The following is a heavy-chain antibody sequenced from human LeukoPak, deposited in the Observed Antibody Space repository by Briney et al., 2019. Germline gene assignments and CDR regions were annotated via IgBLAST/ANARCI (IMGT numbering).Heavy chain of an antibody. J-gene: IGHJ6*02. V-gene: IGHV1-18*01. D-gene: IGHD3-22*01. Sequence: ASVKVSCKASGYTFTNYGISWVRQAPGQGLEWMGWISAYNGNTNYAQKLQGRVTMTTDTSTSTAYMELRSLRSDDTAVYYCARDSKYYYDSSGAESYGMDVWGQGTTVTVSS. CDR2: ISAYNGNT. CDR3: ARDSKYYYDSSGAESYGMDV. CDR1: GYTFTNYG.